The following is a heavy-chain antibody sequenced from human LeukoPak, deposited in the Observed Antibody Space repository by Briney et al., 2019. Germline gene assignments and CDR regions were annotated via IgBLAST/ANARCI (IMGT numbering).Heavy chain of an antibody. V-gene: IGHV4-4*02. CDR2: MYLSGTT. Sequence: SETLSLTCTVSGDSINSLDLWSWVRQPPGKGLEWIGEMYLSGTTHSNPSVKSRVTISIDKSKNQFSLNLSSVTAADTAMYYCARDRSPEGYYDSSHWDYYHGMDVWGQGTTVTVSS. J-gene: IGHJ6*02. CDR3: ARDRSPEGYYDSSHWDYYHGMDV. CDR1: GDSINSLDL. D-gene: IGHD3-22*01.